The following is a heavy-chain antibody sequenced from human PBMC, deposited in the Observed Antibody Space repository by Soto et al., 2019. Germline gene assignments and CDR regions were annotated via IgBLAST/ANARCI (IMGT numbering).Heavy chain of an antibody. CDR1: GGSISRYY. CDR3: ARRIAAAATLLTYYYYMDV. Sequence: SETLSLTCTVSGGSISRYYWSWIRQPPGKGLEWIGYIYYSGSTSYNPSLKSRVTISVDTSKNQFSLKLSSVTAADTAVYYCARRIAAAATLLTYYYYMDVWGKGTTVTVSS. D-gene: IGHD6-13*01. CDR2: IYYSGST. J-gene: IGHJ6*03. V-gene: IGHV4-59*08.